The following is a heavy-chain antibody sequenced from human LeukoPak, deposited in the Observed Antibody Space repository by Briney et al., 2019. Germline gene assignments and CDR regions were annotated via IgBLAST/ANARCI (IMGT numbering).Heavy chain of an antibody. D-gene: IGHD3-22*01. Sequence: GASVKVSCKASGYTFTGYYIHWVRQAPGQGLEWLGWINPNSGGTSNAQKFQGRVTMTRDTSISTAYLELNRLRSDDTAVYYCARGYFDNYFDYWGQGTLVSVSS. CDR2: INPNSGGT. J-gene: IGHJ4*02. CDR3: ARGYFDNYFDY. V-gene: IGHV1-2*02. CDR1: GYTFTGYY.